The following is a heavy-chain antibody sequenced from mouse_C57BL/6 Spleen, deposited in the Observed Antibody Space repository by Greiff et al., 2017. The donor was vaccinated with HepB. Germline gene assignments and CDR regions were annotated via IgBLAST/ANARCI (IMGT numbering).Heavy chain of an antibody. D-gene: IGHD2-2*01. V-gene: IGHV7-3*01. CDR1: GFTFTDYY. CDR2: IRNKANGYTT. Sequence: EVQLVESGGGLVQPGGSLSLSCAASGFTFTDYYMSWVRQPPGKALEWLGFIRNKANGYTTEYSASVKGRFTISRDNSQSILYLQMNALRAEDSATYYCARSMVTTTGAGYYFDYWGQGTTLTVSS. J-gene: IGHJ2*01. CDR3: ARSMVTTTGAGYYFDY.